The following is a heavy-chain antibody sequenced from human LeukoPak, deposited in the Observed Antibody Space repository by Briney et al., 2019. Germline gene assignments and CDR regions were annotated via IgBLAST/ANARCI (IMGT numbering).Heavy chain of an antibody. D-gene: IGHD1-1*01. CDR2: IDNDGSDS. CDR1: EFTFTNYW. CDR3: ARGGLEPTDY. V-gene: IGHV3-74*01. Sequence: GGSLRLSCAASEFTFTNYWMHWVRQAPGEGLVWVSRIDNDGSDSIYADSVKGRFTISRDNAKNTVYLQMHGLRADDTAVYYCARGGLEPTDYWGQGTLVTVSS. J-gene: IGHJ4*02.